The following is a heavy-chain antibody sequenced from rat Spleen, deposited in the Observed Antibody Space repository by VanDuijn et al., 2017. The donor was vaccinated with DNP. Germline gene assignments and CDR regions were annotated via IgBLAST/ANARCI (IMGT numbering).Heavy chain of an antibody. CDR2: VWIGGTT. Sequence: QVQLRESGPGLVQPSQTLSLACTVSGFSLTNHHVHWVRQPSGKGLEWMGVVWIGGTTHISSIFKSRVSISRDTSKSQVFLKMNSLQTEDTATYYCARDLLRWRRGFAYWGQGTLVTVSS. D-gene: IGHD1-11*01. V-gene: IGHV2-30*01. CDR3: ARDLLRWRRGFAY. J-gene: IGHJ3*01. CDR1: GFSLTNHH.